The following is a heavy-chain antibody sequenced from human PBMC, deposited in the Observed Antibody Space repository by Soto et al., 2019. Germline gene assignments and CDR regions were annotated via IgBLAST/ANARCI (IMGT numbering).Heavy chain of an antibody. D-gene: IGHD2-2*01. CDR3: ARRGYCSSTSCPRLFDY. Sequence: SGPTLVNPTQTLTLTCTFSGFSLSTSGVGVGWIRQPPGKALEWLALIYWDDDKRYSPSLKSRLTITKDTSKNQVVLTMTNMDPVDTATYYCARRGYCSSTSCPRLFDYWGQGTLVTVSS. V-gene: IGHV2-5*02. CDR2: IYWDDDK. J-gene: IGHJ4*02. CDR1: GFSLSTSGVG.